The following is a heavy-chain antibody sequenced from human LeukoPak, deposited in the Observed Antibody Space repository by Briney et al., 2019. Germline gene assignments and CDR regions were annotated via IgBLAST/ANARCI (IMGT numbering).Heavy chain of an antibody. J-gene: IGHJ5*02. CDR2: IRAYNGNT. V-gene: IGHV1-18*04. CDR3: ARDAGFGWLDP. CDR1: GYTFTSYG. Sequence: ASVKVSCKASGYTFTSYGISWVRPAPGQGLEWMGWIRAYNGNTNYAQKLQGRVTMTTDTSTSKAYMELRSLRSDDTAVYYCARDAGFGWLDPWGQGTLVSVSS. D-gene: IGHD3-9*01.